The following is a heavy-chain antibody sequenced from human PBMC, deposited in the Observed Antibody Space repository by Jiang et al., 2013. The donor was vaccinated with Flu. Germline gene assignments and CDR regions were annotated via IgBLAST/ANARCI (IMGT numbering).Heavy chain of an antibody. V-gene: IGHV3-23*01. J-gene: IGHJ4*02. D-gene: IGHD6-19*01. CDR3: AKGGQFSSSGWYLGF. CDR2: ISGSGGST. Sequence: EWVSAISGSGGSTYYADSVKGRFTISRDNSRDTLYLQMHSLRAEDTAVYYCAKGGQFSSSGWYLGFWGQGILVTVSS.